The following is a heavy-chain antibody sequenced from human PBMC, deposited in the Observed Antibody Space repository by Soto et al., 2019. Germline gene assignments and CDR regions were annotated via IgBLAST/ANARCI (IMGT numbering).Heavy chain of an antibody. CDR2: ISGSGGST. CDR1: GFTFSSYA. CDR3: AKDRDSSGYYFDY. Sequence: GGSLRLSCAASGFTFSSYAMSWVRQAPGKGLEWVSVISGSGGSTYYADSVKGRFTISRDNSKNTLYLQMNSLRAEDTAVCYCAKDRDSSGYYFDYWGQGTLVTVSS. V-gene: IGHV3-23*01. J-gene: IGHJ4*02. D-gene: IGHD3-22*01.